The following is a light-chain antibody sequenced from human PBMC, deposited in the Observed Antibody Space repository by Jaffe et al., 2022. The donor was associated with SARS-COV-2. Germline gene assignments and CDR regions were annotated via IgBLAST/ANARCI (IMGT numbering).Light chain of an antibody. CDR2: DVS. CDR3: NSYTSTTTHVV. CDR1: SRDVGGYNY. V-gene: IGLV2-14*03. Sequence: QSALTQPASVSGSLGQSITISCSGTSRDVGGYNYVSWYQQHPGKAPKLIISDVSNRPSGVSNRFSGSKSGNTASLTISGLQPEDEADYYCNSYTSTTTHVVFGGGTRLTVL. J-gene: IGLJ2*01.